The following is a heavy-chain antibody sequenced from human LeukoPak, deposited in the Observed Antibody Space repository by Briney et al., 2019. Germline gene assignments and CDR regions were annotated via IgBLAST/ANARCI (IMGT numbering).Heavy chain of an antibody. D-gene: IGHD1-26*01. CDR1: GFTFDDYT. J-gene: IGHJ4*02. Sequence: GGSLRLSCAASGFTFDDYTMHWVRQAPGKGLEWVSLISWDGGSTYYADSVKGRFTISRDNSKNSLYLQVNSLRTEDTALYYCAKDIGYSGLLQNWGQGTLVTVSS. CDR3: AKDIGYSGLLQN. CDR2: ISWDGGST. V-gene: IGHV3-43*01.